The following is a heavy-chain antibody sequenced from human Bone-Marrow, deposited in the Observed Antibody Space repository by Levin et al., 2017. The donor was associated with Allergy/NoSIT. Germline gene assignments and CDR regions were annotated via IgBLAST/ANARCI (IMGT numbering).Heavy chain of an antibody. CDR1: GFTFTRFW. CDR2: INPDGNDI. D-gene: IGHD2-2*01. V-gene: IGHV3-7*01. J-gene: IGHJ6*02. CDR3: ARGEQYQPRDGMDV. Sequence: GGSLRLSCAASGFTFTRFWMNWVRQAPGKGLEWVALINPDGNDIYYMDSVEGRFTISRDNAKKSLDLQMNSLTAEDTAAYYCARGEQYQPRDGMDVWGQGTTVTVSS.